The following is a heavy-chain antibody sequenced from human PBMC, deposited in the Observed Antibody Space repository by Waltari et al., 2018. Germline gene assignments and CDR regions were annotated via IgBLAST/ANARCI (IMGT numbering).Heavy chain of an antibody. Sequence: EVQLVESGGGLVKPGGSLRLSCAASGFTFSSYSMNWVRQAPGKGLEWFSSISSSSSYIYYADSVKGRFTISRDNAKNSLYLQMNSLRAEDTAVYYCARDRAGSSGYYFDYWGQGTLVTVSS. D-gene: IGHD3-10*01. CDR3: ARDRAGSSGYYFDY. J-gene: IGHJ4*02. CDR2: ISSSSSYI. CDR1: GFTFSSYS. V-gene: IGHV3-21*01.